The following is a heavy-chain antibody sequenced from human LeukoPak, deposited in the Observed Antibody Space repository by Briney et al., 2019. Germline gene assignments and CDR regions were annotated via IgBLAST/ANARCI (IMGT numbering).Heavy chain of an antibody. J-gene: IGHJ6*02. CDR3: ARESSYGRQEDV. CDR1: GYTFTDYY. V-gene: IGHV1-2*02. Sequence: ASVKVSCKPSGYTFTDYYLHWVRQAPGQGLEWMGWIDPNTGRTNYAQNFQGRVTMTRDTSISTAYMELSSLRSDDTAVYYCARESSYGRQEDVWGQGTTVTVSS. D-gene: IGHD3-10*01. CDR2: IDPNTGRT.